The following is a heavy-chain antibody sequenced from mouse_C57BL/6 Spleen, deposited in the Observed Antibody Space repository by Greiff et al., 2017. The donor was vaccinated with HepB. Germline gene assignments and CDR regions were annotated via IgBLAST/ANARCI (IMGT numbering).Heavy chain of an antibody. CDR3: ARGVEGAMDY. Sequence: EVKLMESGGGLVQPGGSLSLSCAASGFTFTDYYMSWVRQPPGKALEWLGFIRNKANGYTTEYSASVKGRFTISRDNSQSILYLQMNALRAEDSATYYCARGVEGAMDYWGQGTSVTVSS. CDR1: GFTFTDYY. CDR2: IRNKANGYTT. V-gene: IGHV7-3*01. D-gene: IGHD3-3*01. J-gene: IGHJ4*01.